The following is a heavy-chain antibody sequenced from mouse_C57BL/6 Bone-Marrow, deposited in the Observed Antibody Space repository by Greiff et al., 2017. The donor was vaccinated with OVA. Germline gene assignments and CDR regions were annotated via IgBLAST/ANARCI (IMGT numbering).Heavy chain of an antibody. CDR3: ARDGYGPYDGYYGFDY. J-gene: IGHJ2*01. Sequence: QVQLQQPGAELVKPGASVKLSCKASGYTFTSYWMHWVKQRPGQGLEWIGMIHPNSGSTNYNEKFKSKATLTVDKSSSTAYMQLRSLTSEDSAVYYCARDGYGPYDGYYGFDYWGQGTTLTVSS. V-gene: IGHV1-64*01. D-gene: IGHD2-3*01. CDR1: GYTFTSYW. CDR2: IHPNSGST.